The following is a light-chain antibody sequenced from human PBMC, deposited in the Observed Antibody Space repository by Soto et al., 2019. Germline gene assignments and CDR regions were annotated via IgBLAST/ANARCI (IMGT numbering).Light chain of an antibody. CDR1: QSIDRH. J-gene: IGKJ5*01. V-gene: IGKV1-39*01. CDR2: GAS. Sequence: DIQMTQSPSFLSASVGDRVTITCRASQSIDRHLNWYQQKPGKAHKLLIYGASSLQSGVPSSFSGSGSGTDFTLTISSLQTEDLATYYGQQSYSTLKITVGQGTRLEIK. CDR3: QQSYSTLKIT.